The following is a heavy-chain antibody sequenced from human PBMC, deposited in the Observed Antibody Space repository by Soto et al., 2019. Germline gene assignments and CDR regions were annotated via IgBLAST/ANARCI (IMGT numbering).Heavy chain of an antibody. D-gene: IGHD2-21*02. CDR2: MNPNSGNT. CDR3: ARGGCGGDCYPGTDAFDI. J-gene: IGHJ3*02. V-gene: IGHV1-8*01. CDR1: GYTFTSYD. Sequence: ASVKVSCKDSGYTFTSYDINWVLRSSLQGLEWMGWMNPNSGNTGYAQKFQGRVTMTRNTSISTAYMELSSLRSEDTAVYYCARGGCGGDCYPGTDAFDIWGQGTMVTVSS.